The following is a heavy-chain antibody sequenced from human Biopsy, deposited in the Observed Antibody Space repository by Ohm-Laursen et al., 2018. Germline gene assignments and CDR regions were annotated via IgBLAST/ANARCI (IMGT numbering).Heavy chain of an antibody. CDR1: GDSVTKYY. CDR3: ARHSFGSGKDF. V-gene: IGHV4-39*01. Sequence: SDTLSLTCTVSGDSVTKYYWGWIRQPLGKGLEWLGNIYHTGINDYNPSLKSRVTISVDTSNNQFSLKLSSLAAADTAVYYCARHSFGSGKDFWGQGTLVTVSS. CDR2: IYHTGIN. D-gene: IGHD3-10*01. J-gene: IGHJ4*02.